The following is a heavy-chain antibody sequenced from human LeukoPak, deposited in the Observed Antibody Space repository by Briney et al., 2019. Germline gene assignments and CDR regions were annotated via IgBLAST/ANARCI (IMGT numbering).Heavy chain of an antibody. CDR3: AKGSYYDSSGSLYFDY. V-gene: IGHV3-23*01. Sequence: PGGSLRLSCAASGFTFSSYAMSWVRQAPGKGLEWVSGTSGSGDNTYYAGSVKGRFTISRDNSKNTLYVQVNSLGAEDTAAYYCAKGSYYDSSGSLYFDYWGQGTLVTVSS. CDR1: GFTFSSYA. CDR2: TSGSGDNT. J-gene: IGHJ4*02. D-gene: IGHD3-22*01.